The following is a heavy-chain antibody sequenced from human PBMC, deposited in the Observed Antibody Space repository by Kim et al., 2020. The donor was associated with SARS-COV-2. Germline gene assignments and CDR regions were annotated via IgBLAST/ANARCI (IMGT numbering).Heavy chain of an antibody. D-gene: IGHD2-15*01. CDR1: GYTFTSSA. J-gene: IGHJ6*02. CDR2: INTDTGNP. CDR3: ARPHYFYCSGGSCYSDGMDV. V-gene: IGHV7-4-1*02. Sequence: ASVKVSCKASGYTFTSSAMNWVRQAPGQGLEWMGWINTDTGNPTYAQGFTGRFVFSLGTSVSTAYLQISSLKAEDTAVYYCARPHYFYCSGGSCYSDGMDVWGQGTTVTVSS.